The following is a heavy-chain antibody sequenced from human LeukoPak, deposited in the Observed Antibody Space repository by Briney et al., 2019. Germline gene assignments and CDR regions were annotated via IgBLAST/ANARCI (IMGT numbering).Heavy chain of an antibody. V-gene: IGHV4-38-2*02. CDR1: GYSISSGYY. CDR2: LCHGGGT. D-gene: IGHD3-22*01. Sequence: SETLSLTCTVSGYSISSGYYWGWIRQPPGKGLEWIGSLCHGGGTHYDPSLKSRVTISVDTSKNQFSLKLNSVTAADTAMYYCAREGYYGGSGCHPYWYFDLWGRGTLVTVSS. CDR3: AREGYYGGSGCHPYWYFDL. J-gene: IGHJ2*01.